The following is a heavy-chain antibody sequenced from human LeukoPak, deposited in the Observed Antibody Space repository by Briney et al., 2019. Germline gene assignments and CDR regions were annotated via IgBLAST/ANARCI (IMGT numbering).Heavy chain of an antibody. V-gene: IGHV1-69*13. CDR2: IIPIFGTA. CDR1: GGTFSSYA. Sequence: SVKVSCKASGGTFSSYAISWVRQAPGQGLEWMGGIIPIFGTANYAQKFQGRVTITADESTSTAYMELSSLRSEDTAVYYCARDPIAAAGISWFDPWGQGTLVTVSS. J-gene: IGHJ5*02. CDR3: ARDPIAAAGISWFDP. D-gene: IGHD6-13*01.